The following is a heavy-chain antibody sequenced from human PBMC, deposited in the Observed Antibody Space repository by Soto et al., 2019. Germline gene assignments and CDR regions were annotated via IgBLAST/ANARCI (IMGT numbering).Heavy chain of an antibody. D-gene: IGHD3-10*01. CDR1: GVSISSGNW. Sequence: SETLSLTCAVSGVSISSGNWWAWVRQSPQRGLEYIGEIFHDGTANYYPSFERRVAISVDTSKNQFSLKLTSVTAADTAIYFCARLVYDTRLNYMYFDFWGQGTLVTVSS. CDR2: IFHDGTA. CDR3: ARLVYDTRLNYMYFDF. J-gene: IGHJ4*02. V-gene: IGHV4-4*02.